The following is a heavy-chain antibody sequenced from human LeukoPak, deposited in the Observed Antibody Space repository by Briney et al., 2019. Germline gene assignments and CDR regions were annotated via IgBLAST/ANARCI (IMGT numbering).Heavy chain of an antibody. Sequence: GGSLRLSCAASGFTFSSYAMHWVRQAPGKGLEWVAVISYDGSNKYYADSVKGRFTISRGNSKNTLYLQMNSLRAEDTAVYYCAREGLTYYYDSSGYGNFDYWGQGTLVTVSS. V-gene: IGHV3-30-3*01. D-gene: IGHD3-22*01. CDR1: GFTFSSYA. J-gene: IGHJ4*02. CDR2: ISYDGSNK. CDR3: AREGLTYYYDSSGYGNFDY.